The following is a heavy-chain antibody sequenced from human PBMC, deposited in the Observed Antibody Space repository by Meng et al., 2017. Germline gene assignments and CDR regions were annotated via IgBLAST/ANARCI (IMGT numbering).Heavy chain of an antibody. CDR1: GFTFSGSA. CDR3: ARAHGYGVYDY. J-gene: IGHJ4*02. V-gene: IGHV3-73*02. D-gene: IGHD2-15*01. CDR2: IRSKANSYAT. Sequence: VQLVEAGGCLVQPGGSLKLSCAASGFTFSGSAMHWVRQASGKGLEWVGRIRSKANSYATAYAASVKGRFTISRENAKNSLYLQMNSLRAGDTAVYYCARAHGYGVYDYWGQGTLVTVSS.